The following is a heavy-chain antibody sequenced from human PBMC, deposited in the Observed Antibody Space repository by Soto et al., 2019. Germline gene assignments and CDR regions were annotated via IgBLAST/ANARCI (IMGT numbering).Heavy chain of an antibody. CDR3: AATMRGYFDY. D-gene: IGHD3-16*01. CDR2: ISYDGSNK. J-gene: IGHJ4*02. Sequence: QVQLVESGGGVVQPGRSLRLSCAASGFTFSSYGMHWVRQAPGKGLEWVAVISYDGSNKYYADSVKGRFTISRDNSKTTLYLQMNSLRAEDTAVYYCAATMRGYFDYWGQGTLVTVSS. CDR1: GFTFSSYG. V-gene: IGHV3-30*03.